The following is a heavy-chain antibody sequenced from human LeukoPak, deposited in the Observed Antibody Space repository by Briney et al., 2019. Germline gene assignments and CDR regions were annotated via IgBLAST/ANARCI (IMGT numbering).Heavy chain of an antibody. Sequence: ASVKVSCKASGYTFTSYGISWVRQAPGQGLEWMGWISAYNGNTNYAQKLQGRVTMTTDTSTSTAYMELRSLRSDDTAVYYCARVPLGIFGVVIAYFDYWGQGTLVTVSS. J-gene: IGHJ4*02. D-gene: IGHD3-3*01. CDR1: GYTFTSYG. CDR2: ISAYNGNT. CDR3: ARVPLGIFGVVIAYFDY. V-gene: IGHV1-18*01.